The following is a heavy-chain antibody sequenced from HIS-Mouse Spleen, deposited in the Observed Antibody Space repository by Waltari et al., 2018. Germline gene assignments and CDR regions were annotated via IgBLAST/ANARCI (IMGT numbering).Heavy chain of an antibody. Sequence: QLQLQESGPGLVKPSETLSLTCTVSGGSISSSSYYCGWIRQPPGKGLEWIGSIYYSGSTYYNPSLKSRVTISVDTSKNQFSMKLSSVTAADTAVYYCAREIPYSSSWYDWYFDLWGRGTLVTVYS. CDR1: GGSISSSSYY. J-gene: IGHJ2*01. CDR2: IYYSGST. CDR3: AREIPYSSSWYDWYFDL. V-gene: IGHV4-39*07. D-gene: IGHD6-13*01.